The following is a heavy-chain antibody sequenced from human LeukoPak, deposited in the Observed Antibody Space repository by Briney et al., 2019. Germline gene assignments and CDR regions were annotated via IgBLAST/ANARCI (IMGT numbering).Heavy chain of an antibody. J-gene: IGHJ4*02. CDR1: GGSISSYY. Sequence: PSETLSLTCTVSGGSISSYYWSWIRQPPGKGLEWIGYTYYSGSTNYNPSLKSRVTISVDTSKNQFSLKLSSVTAADTAVYYCARDSPVAGGGKAFDYWGQGTLVTVSS. V-gene: IGHV4-59*01. CDR3: ARDSPVAGGGKAFDY. D-gene: IGHD6-19*01. CDR2: TYYSGST.